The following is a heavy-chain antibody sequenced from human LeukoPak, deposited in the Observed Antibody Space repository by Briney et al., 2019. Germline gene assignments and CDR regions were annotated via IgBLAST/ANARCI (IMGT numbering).Heavy chain of an antibody. CDR3: ARDQWPRGGGDFDY. Sequence: ASVKVSCKASGYTFTSYGISWVRQAPGQGFEWMGWISAYNGNTNYAQKLQGRVTMTTDTSTSTAYMELRSLRSDDTAVYYCARDQWPRGGGDFDYWGQGTLVTVSS. V-gene: IGHV1-18*01. CDR2: ISAYNGNT. J-gene: IGHJ4*02. CDR1: GYTFTSYG. D-gene: IGHD6-19*01.